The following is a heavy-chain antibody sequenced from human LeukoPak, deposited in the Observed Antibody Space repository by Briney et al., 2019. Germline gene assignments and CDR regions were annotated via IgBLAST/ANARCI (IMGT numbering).Heavy chain of an antibody. CDR2: ISGSGGST. V-gene: IGHV3-23*01. D-gene: IGHD3-22*01. CDR1: GFTFSSYA. Sequence: GGSLRLSCAASGFTFSSYAMSWVRQAPGKGLYWVSAISGSGGSTYYADSVKGRFTISRDNSKNTLYLQMNSLRAEDTAVYYCAKGYYYDSSGYFDYWGQGTLVTVSS. J-gene: IGHJ4*02. CDR3: AKGYYYDSSGYFDY.